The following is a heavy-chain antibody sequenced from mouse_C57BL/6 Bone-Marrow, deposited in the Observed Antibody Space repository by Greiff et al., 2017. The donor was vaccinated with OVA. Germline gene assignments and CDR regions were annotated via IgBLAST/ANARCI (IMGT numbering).Heavy chain of an antibody. Sequence: QVQLLQSGAELVRPGASVTLSCTASGFTFTDYEMHWVKQTPVHGLEWIGYIDPETGGIAYTQKFKGKAIMSADKSSSTAYLELRSLTSEDSAVYYSTRGYSNYYAMDYWGQGTSVTVSS. CDR1: GFTFTDYE. D-gene: IGHD2-5*01. J-gene: IGHJ4*01. CDR3: TRGYSNYYAMDY. CDR2: IDPETGGI. V-gene: IGHV1-15*01.